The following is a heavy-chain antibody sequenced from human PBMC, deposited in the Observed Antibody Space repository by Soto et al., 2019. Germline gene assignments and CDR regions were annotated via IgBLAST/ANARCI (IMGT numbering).Heavy chain of an antibody. CDR3: AKNPPRIAVAKTNFDY. CDR1: GFTFSSYA. CDR2: ISGSGGST. D-gene: IGHD6-19*01. V-gene: IGHV3-23*01. Sequence: GGSLRLSCAASGFTFSSYAMSWVRQAPGKGLEWVSAISGSGGSTYYADSVKGRFTISRDNSKNTLYLHMNSLRAEDTAVYYCAKNPPRIAVAKTNFDYWVQGTLVTVTS. J-gene: IGHJ4*02.